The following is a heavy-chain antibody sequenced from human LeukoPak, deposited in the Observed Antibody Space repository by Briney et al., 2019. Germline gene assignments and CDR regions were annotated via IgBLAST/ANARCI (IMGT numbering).Heavy chain of an antibody. CDR2: INAGNDNT. Sequence: GGSLRLSCAASGFAFSTYGMHWVRQAPGQRLEWMGWINAGNDNTKYSQKFRGRVIINRDTSANTAYMELSSLRSEDTAVYYCARGSVFSLYGMDVWGQGTTVTVSS. J-gene: IGHJ6*02. CDR3: ARGSVFSLYGMDV. D-gene: IGHD3-9*01. CDR1: GFAFSTYG. V-gene: IGHV1-3*01.